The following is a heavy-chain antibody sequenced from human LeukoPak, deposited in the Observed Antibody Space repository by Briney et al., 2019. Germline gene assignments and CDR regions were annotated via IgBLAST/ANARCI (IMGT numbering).Heavy chain of an antibody. CDR2: IYYSGSA. CDR1: GGSISSYY. D-gene: IGHD1-26*01. J-gene: IGHJ4*02. Sequence: PSETLSLTCTVSGGSISSYYWSWIRQPPGKGLEWIGYIYYSGSANYNPSLKSRVTISVDTSKNQVPLKLSSVTAADTAVYYCARDVGATPGYFDYWGQGTLVTVSS. V-gene: IGHV4-59*01. CDR3: ARDVGATPGYFDY.